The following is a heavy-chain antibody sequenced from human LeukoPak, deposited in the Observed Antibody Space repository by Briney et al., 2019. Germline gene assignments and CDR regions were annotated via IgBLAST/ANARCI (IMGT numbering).Heavy chain of an antibody. J-gene: IGHJ6*03. V-gene: IGHV4-59*12. Sequence: SETLSLTCTVSGGSISSYYWSWIRQPPGKGLEWIGYIYHSGSTYYNPSLKSRVTISVDRSKNQFSLKLSSVTAADTAVYYCARDSGYCSSTSCYENYYYMDVWGKGTTVTVSS. D-gene: IGHD2-2*01. CDR1: GGSISSYY. CDR3: ARDSGYCSSTSCYENYYYMDV. CDR2: IYHSGST.